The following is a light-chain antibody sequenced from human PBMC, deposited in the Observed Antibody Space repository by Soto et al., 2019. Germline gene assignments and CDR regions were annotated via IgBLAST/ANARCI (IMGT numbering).Light chain of an antibody. Sequence: DIQLTQSLSFLSASVGDRVTITCRASQGISSYLAWYQQKPGKAPELLIYAASTLQSGVPSRFSGSGSGTDFTLTISSLQPEDSATYYCQQLNNYTPWTFGQGTKVDIK. CDR1: QGISSY. J-gene: IGKJ1*01. V-gene: IGKV1-9*01. CDR2: AAS. CDR3: QQLNNYTPWT.